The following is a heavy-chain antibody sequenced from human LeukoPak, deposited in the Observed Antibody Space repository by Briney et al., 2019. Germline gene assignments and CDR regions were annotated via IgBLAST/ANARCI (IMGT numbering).Heavy chain of an antibody. V-gene: IGHV3-23*01. CDR2: ISGSGGST. CDR1: GFTFSSYA. Sequence: PGGSLRLSCAASGFTFSSYAMSWVRQAPGKGLEWVSAISGSGGSTYYADSVKGRFTISRDNSKNKLYLQMNSLRAEDTAVYYCAGGYSYGYAYPYFDYWGQGTLVTVSS. CDR3: AGGYSYGYAYPYFDY. D-gene: IGHD5-18*01. J-gene: IGHJ4*02.